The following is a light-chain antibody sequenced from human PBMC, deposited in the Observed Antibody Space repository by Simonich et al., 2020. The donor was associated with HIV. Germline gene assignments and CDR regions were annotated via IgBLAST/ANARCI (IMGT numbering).Light chain of an antibody. CDR1: QTIYSY. J-gene: IGKJ2*01. Sequence: AIRMTQSPSSLSASTGDRVTISCRASQTIYSYLAWYQQKPGKAPNLLIYAASTLQSGVPSRFTGSGSWTNFTLTISCLQSEDFAHYYCQQYYSTPYTFGQGTKLEIK. CDR2: AAS. CDR3: QQYYSTPYT. V-gene: IGKV1-8*01.